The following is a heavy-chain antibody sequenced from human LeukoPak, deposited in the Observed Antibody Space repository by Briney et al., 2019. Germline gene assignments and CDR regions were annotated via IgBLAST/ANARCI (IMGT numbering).Heavy chain of an antibody. CDR2: IYSGGST. J-gene: IGHJ4*02. Sequence: GGSLRLSCAASGFTVSSNYMSWVRQAPGKGLEWVSVIYSGGSTYYADSVKGRFTISRDNFKNTLYLQMNSLRAEDTAVYYCARSSYSDYYFDYWGQGTLVTVSS. CDR3: ARSSYSDYYFDY. CDR1: GFTVSSNY. D-gene: IGHD6-13*01. V-gene: IGHV3-53*01.